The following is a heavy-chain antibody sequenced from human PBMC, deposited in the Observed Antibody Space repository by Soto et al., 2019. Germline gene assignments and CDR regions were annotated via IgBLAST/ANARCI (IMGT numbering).Heavy chain of an antibody. Sequence: PSETLSLTCTVSGGSLSSDDYYWTWIRQPPGTGLEWIGEINHSGSTNYNPSLKSRVTISVDTSKNQFSLKLTSVTAADTAVYYCARDKTTGDFDYWGQGTLLTVSS. CDR1: GGSLSSDDYY. D-gene: IGHD1-7*01. CDR3: ARDKTTGDFDY. V-gene: IGHV4-34*01. J-gene: IGHJ4*02. CDR2: INHSGST.